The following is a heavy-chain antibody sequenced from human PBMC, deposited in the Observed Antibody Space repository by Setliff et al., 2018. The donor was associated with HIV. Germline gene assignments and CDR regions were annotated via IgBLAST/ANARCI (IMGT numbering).Heavy chain of an antibody. D-gene: IGHD3-22*01. CDR2: PYYSGEI. CDR1: GGSVNSRNYF. CDR3: VRHVDSDTSGYPDWFDP. Sequence: PSETLSLTCTVSGGSVNSRNYFWGWIRHPTGKGLEWIGTPYYSGEIRYNPSLKSRVTISVDTSKNQFSLNLNSVTAADTAVYYGVRHVDSDTSGYPDWFDPWGQGTLVTVAS. V-gene: IGHV4-39*01. J-gene: IGHJ5*02.